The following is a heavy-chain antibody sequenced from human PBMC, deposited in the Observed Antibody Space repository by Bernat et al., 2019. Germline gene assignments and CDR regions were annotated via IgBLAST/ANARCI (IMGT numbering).Heavy chain of an antibody. J-gene: IGHJ4*01. CDR1: GGSISSSSYY. CDR2: IYYSWST. CDR3: ARHLAVAGTTGTFDY. Sequence: QLQLQESGPGLVKPSETLSLTCTVSGGSISSSSYYWGWLRQPPGKGLAWIGSIYYSWSTYYKPSLKSRVTISVDTSKNQFSLKLGSVNAADTAVYYCARHLAVAGTTGTFDYWGQGTLVTVSS. D-gene: IGHD6-19*01. V-gene: IGHV4-39*01.